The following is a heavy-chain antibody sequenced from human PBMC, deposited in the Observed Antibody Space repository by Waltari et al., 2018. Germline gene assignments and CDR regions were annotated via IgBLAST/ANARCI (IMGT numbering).Heavy chain of an antibody. CDR2: INPNSGGT. Sequence: QVQVVHSGAEVNKPGASGKVSCQASGYTVTAYFMHWLRQAPGQGLEWMGRINPNSGGTNYAQKFQGRVTMTRDTSISTAYMELSRLRSDDTAVYYCASGKGYYDSSEIWGQGTMVTVSS. CDR3: ASGKGYYDSSEI. J-gene: IGHJ3*02. V-gene: IGHV1-2*06. CDR1: GYTVTAYF. D-gene: IGHD3-22*01.